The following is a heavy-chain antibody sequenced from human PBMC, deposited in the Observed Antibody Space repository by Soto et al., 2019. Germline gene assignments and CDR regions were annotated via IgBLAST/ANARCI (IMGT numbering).Heavy chain of an antibody. CDR3: ARDITGATGDY. CDR2: ISTSNGDT. D-gene: IGHD1-26*01. J-gene: IGHJ4*02. Sequence: QVQLVQSGPEVKEPGASVRVSCKASGYTFINYNIFWVRQAPEQGLEWMGWISTSNGDTSYAQNFQGRVTMTTDTSTSTAYVELRSLRYDDTAVYYCARDITGATGDYWGQGTLVTVSS. CDR1: GYTFINYN. V-gene: IGHV1-18*01.